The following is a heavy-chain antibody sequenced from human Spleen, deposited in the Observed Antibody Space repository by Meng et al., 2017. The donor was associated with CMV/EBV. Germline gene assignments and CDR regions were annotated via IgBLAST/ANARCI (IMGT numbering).Heavy chain of an antibody. J-gene: IGHJ4*02. CDR3: ARAGAAVTTNFDF. CDR2: INAGNGNT. Sequence: QVQLVQSGAEVKKPGASVKVSCKASGYTFTSYAMHWVRQAPGQRLEWMGWINAGNGNTKYSQKFQGRVTITRDTSASTAYMELSSLRSEDTAMYYCARAGAAVTTNFDFWGQGTLVTVSS. D-gene: IGHD4-17*01. CDR1: GYTFTSYA. V-gene: IGHV1-3*01.